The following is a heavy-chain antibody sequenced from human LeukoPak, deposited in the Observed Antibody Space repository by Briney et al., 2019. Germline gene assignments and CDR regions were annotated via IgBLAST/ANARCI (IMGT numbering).Heavy chain of an antibody. CDR3: AKGLSLWFGELLGRDDAFDF. CDR1: GFTFKNYA. J-gene: IGHJ3*01. CDR2: ISWNSGSL. D-gene: IGHD3-10*01. Sequence: GGSLRLSCATSGFTFKNYAMRWVRQVPGKGLEWVSGISWNSGSLGYADSVKRRFAISRDNDKNSLYLQMDSLRAEDTALYYCAKGLSLWFGELLGRDDAFDFWGQGTMVTVSS. V-gene: IGHV3-9*01.